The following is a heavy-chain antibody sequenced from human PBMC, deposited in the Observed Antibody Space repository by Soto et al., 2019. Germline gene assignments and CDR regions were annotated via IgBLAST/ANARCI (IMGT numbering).Heavy chain of an antibody. CDR1: GYTFGSYD. J-gene: IGHJ4*02. CDR3: ASRARVGTYLRLPFDY. D-gene: IGHD5-12*01. V-gene: IGHV1-8*01. CDR2: VNPSSGNT. Sequence: ASVKVSCKASGYTFGSYDLNWVRQATGQGLEWMGWVNPSSGNTDYAEKFQGRVTMTRDFFENTVYMELRSLTSEDTAVYFCASRARVGTYLRLPFDYWAQGTRVTASS.